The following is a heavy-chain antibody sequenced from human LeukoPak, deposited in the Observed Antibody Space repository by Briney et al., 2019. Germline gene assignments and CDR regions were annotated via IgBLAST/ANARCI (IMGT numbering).Heavy chain of an antibody. Sequence: GGSLRLSCAASGFTFSSYSMNWVRQAPGKGLEWVSYISSSSSTIYYADSVKGRFTISRDNAKNSLYLQMNSLRAEDTAVYYCARHTVEMATIDIWFDPWGQGTLVTVSS. CDR2: ISSSSSTI. CDR3: ARHTVEMATIDIWFDP. J-gene: IGHJ5*02. CDR1: GFTFSSYS. D-gene: IGHD5-24*01. V-gene: IGHV3-48*04.